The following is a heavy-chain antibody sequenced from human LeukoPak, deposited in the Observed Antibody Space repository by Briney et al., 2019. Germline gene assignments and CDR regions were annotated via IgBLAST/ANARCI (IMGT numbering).Heavy chain of an antibody. CDR2: IYSGGST. Sequence: GGSLRLSCAASGFTVSSNYMSWVRQAPGKGLEWVSVIYSGGSTYYADSVKRRFTISIDNSKNTLYLQMNGLRADDTAVYYCAREGYSYGYDACDIWGQGTMVTVSS. CDR3: AREGYSYGYDACDI. D-gene: IGHD5-18*01. J-gene: IGHJ3*02. V-gene: IGHV3-66*01. CDR1: GFTVSSNY.